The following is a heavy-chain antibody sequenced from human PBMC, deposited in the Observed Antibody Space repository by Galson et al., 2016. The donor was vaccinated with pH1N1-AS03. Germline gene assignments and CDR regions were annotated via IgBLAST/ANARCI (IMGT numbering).Heavy chain of an antibody. V-gene: IGHV3-15*01. Sequence: SLRLSCAASGFTFTNAWMSWVRQAPGKGLEWVGRIKGKRDGRSTEYAVPGKGRVTNASDDSQNTLYLQMSSLKIEATGMYYCTTMSQVAARNGGQGTRVTVSS. D-gene: IGHD6-6*01. J-gene: IGHJ4*02. CDR3: TTMSQVAARN. CDR2: IKGKRDGRST. CDR1: GFTFTNAW.